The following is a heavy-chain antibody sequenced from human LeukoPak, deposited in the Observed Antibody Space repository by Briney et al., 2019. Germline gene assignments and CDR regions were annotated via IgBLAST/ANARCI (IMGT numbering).Heavy chain of an antibody. CDR2: IYHSGST. CDR1: GYSISSGYY. D-gene: IGHD3-10*01. V-gene: IGHV4-38-2*02. J-gene: IGHJ6*03. Sequence: SETLSLTCTVSGYSISSGYYWGWIRQPPGKGLECIGSIYHSGSTYYNPSLKSRVTISVDTSKNQFSLKLSSVTAADTAVYYCARDGEWFGELLAYMDVWGKGTTVTVSS. CDR3: ARDGEWFGELLAYMDV.